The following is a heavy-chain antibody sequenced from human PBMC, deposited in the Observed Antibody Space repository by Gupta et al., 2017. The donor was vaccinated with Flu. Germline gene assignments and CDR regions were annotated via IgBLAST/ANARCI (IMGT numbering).Heavy chain of an antibody. V-gene: IGHV4-59*08. CDR3: ARSESGNDSGDY. CDR2: FHSSGST. J-gene: IGHJ4*02. D-gene: IGHD5-12*01. Sequence: QWQLAESGPGLVKPSETLFLTCTVPGGSITNYHLSWVRQPPGKGLEWIGYFHSSGSTSYNPSLKSRVSISSDGPKNQFSLKLSSVTAADTAVYYCARSESGNDSGDYWGQGALVTVSS. CDR1: GGSITNYH.